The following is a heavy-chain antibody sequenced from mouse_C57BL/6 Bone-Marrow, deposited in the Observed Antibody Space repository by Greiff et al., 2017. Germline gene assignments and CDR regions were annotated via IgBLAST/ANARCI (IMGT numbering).Heavy chain of an antibody. V-gene: IGHV2-2*01. CDR2: IWSGGST. J-gene: IGHJ4*01. Sequence: VKLMESGPGLVQPSQSLSITCTVSGFSLTSYGVHWVRQSPGKGLEWLGVIWSGGSTDYNAAFISRLSISKDNSKSQVFFKMNSLQADDTAIYYCARKPYGSSPYYAMDYWGQVTSVTVSS. CDR3: ARKPYGSSPYYAMDY. CDR1: GFSLTSYG. D-gene: IGHD1-1*01.